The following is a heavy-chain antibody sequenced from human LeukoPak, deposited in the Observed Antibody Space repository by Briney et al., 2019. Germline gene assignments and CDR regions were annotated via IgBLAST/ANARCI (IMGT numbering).Heavy chain of an antibody. CDR2: IYHSGST. Sequence: SETLSLTCAVSGGSISSGGYSWSWIRQPPGKGLEWIGYIYHSGSTYYNPSLKSRVTISVDRSKNQFSLKLSSVTAADTAVYYCARFFSMLRGLILSNDWGQGTLVTVSS. D-gene: IGHD3-10*01. CDR1: GGSISSGGYS. V-gene: IGHV4-30-2*01. CDR3: ARFFSMLRGLILSND. J-gene: IGHJ4*02.